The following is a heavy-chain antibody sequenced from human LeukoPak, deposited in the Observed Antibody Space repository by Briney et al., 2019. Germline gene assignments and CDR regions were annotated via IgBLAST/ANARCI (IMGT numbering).Heavy chain of an antibody. Sequence: GGSLRLSCAASGFTFSSYAMSWVRQAPGKGLEWVSAISGSGGSTYYADSVKGRFTISRDNSKDTLYLQMNSLRAEDTAVYYCAKIGSTRHQLLALPDWGQGTLVTVSS. CDR3: AKIGSTRHQLLALPD. CDR2: ISGSGGST. V-gene: IGHV3-23*01. CDR1: GFTFSSYA. J-gene: IGHJ4*02. D-gene: IGHD2-2*01.